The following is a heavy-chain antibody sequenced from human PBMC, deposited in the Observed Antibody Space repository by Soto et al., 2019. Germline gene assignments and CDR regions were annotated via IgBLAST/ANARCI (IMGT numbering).Heavy chain of an antibody. CDR2: MNPNSGNT. CDR1: GYTFTSYY. Sequence: GASVNVSFKSAGYTFTSYYINWGRQATGQGLECMGWMNPNSGNTVYAQKFQGRVTMTRSTSISTAYMELSSLRSEDTAVYYCARPYYYGSGNAYNWFDPWGQGTLVTVSS. V-gene: IGHV1-8*01. J-gene: IGHJ5*02. D-gene: IGHD3-10*01. CDR3: ARPYYYGSGNAYNWFDP.